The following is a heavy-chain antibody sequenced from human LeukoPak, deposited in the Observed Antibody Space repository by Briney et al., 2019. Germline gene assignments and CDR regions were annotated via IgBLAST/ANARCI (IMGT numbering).Heavy chain of an antibody. V-gene: IGHV3-48*01. D-gene: IGHD1-26*01. CDR2: ISSSSSTI. J-gene: IGHJ4*02. CDR1: GFTFSSYS. Sequence: GGSLRLSCAASGFTFSSYSMNWVRQAPGKGLEWVSYISSSSSTIYYADSVKGRFTISRDNSKNMLYLEMNSLRVEDTAVYYCATDKGGSPFDFWGQGTLVTVSS. CDR3: ATDKGGSPFDF.